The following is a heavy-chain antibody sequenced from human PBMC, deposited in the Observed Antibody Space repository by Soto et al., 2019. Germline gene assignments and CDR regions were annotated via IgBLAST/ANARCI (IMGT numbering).Heavy chain of an antibody. CDR1: GGTVNTYE. V-gene: IGHV1-69*01. CDR3: ARVDGYKTFDY. Sequence: QLQLVQSGAEVKKTGSSVKVSCKASGGTVNTYEITWVRQAPGRGPEWMGGLSPIFGTTTYAESFQGRLTITADESTRTVYMELRSLTFEDTAVYYCARVDGYKTFDYWGQGTLVTVSS. J-gene: IGHJ4*02. CDR2: LSPIFGTT. D-gene: IGHD5-12*01.